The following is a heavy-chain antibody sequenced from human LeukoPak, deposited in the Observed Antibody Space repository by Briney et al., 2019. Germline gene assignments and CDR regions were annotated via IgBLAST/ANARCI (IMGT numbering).Heavy chain of an antibody. Sequence: SETLSLTCTVSGGSISSHYLSWIRQPPGKGLEWIGYIYYSGSTNYNPSLKSRVTISVDTSKNQFSLKLSSVTAADTAVYYCAIGSGRYYVGAWGTFDYWGQGTLVTVSS. CDR2: IYYSGST. CDR1: GGSISSHY. V-gene: IGHV4-59*11. J-gene: IGHJ4*02. CDR3: AIGSGRYYVGAWGTFDY. D-gene: IGHD1-26*01.